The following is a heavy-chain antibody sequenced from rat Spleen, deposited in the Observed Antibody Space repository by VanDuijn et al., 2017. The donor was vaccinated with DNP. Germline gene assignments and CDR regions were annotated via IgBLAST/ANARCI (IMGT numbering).Heavy chain of an antibody. J-gene: IGHJ3*01. CDR3: ARSHTTGLTWFAY. CDR1: GFSLTSYT. D-gene: IGHD1-9*01. V-gene: IGHV2-6*01. CDR2: MSSGGST. Sequence: QVQLKESGPGLVQPSQTLSLTCTVSGFSLTSYTVSWVRQPPGKGREWIATMSSGGSTYYNSVLKSRLSINRDTSESQVFLKMNSLQTEDTAMYFCARSHTTGLTWFAYWGQGTLVTVSS.